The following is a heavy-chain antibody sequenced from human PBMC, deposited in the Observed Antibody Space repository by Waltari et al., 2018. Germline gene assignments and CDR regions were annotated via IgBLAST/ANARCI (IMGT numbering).Heavy chain of an antibody. D-gene: IGHD2-15*01. J-gene: IGHJ3*02. CDR2: IYSSGRT. V-gene: IGHV4-61*02. CDR3: ASTHRTRVDDAFDI. Sequence: QVQLQESGPGLVKPSQTLSLTCTVSGGSISSGSYYWSLIRQPAGNGLELFVRIYSSGRTNYNPSLKSRGTRAVDTSKNQFSLTLRSVTAAVTAVYYCASTHRTRVDDAFDIWGQGTMVTVSS. CDR1: GGSISSGSYY.